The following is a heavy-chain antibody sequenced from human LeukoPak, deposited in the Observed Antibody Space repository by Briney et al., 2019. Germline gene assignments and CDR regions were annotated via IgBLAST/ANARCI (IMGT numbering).Heavy chain of an antibody. CDR1: GYTLTSYV. CDR2: ISAYNGNT. V-gene: IGHV1-18*01. J-gene: IGHJ4*02. D-gene: IGHD1-26*01. CDR3: ARLRGGWELPGSGAYYFDY. Sequence: ASVKVSCKASGYTLTSYVISWVRQAPGQGLEWMGWISAYNGNTNYAQKLQGRVTMTTDTSTSTAYMELRSLRSDDTAVYYCARLRGGWELPGSGAYYFDYWGQGTLVTVSS.